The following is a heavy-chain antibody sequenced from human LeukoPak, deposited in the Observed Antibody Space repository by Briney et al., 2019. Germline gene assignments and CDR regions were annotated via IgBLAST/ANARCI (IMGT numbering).Heavy chain of an antibody. CDR1: GYTFTGYY. CDR3: ARDPDDYGGNSWFDY. V-gene: IGHV1-2*02. Sequence: ASVTVSCKASGYTFTGYYMHWVRQAPGQGLEWMGWINPNSGGTNYAQKFQGRVTMTRDTSISTAYMELSRLRSEDTAVYYCARDPDDYGGNSWFDYWGQGTLVTVSS. CDR2: INPNSGGT. D-gene: IGHD4-23*01. J-gene: IGHJ4*02.